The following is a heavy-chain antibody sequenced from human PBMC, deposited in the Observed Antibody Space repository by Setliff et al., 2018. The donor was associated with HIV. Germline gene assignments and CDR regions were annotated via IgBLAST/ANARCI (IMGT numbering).Heavy chain of an antibody. CDR2: IYYSGST. D-gene: IGHD6-19*01. CDR1: DGSFSSDY. V-gene: IGHV4-59*01. Sequence: SETLSLTCTVSDGSFSSDYWTWIRQTPGKGLEWIGYIYYSGSTKYNPSLTSRVTTSVDTSKNQFSLKVTSVTAADTAVYYCASAVAGTREFDYWGRGTLVTVS. CDR3: ASAVAGTREFDY. J-gene: IGHJ4*02.